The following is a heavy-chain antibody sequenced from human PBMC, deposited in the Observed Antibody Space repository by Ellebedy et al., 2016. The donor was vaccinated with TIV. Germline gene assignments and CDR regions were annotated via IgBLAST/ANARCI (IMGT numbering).Heavy chain of an antibody. Sequence: ASVKVSCKVSGYTLTELSMHWVRQAPGKGLEWMGGFDPEDGETIYAQKFQGRVTMTRDTSTSTVYMELSSLRSEDTAVYYCARDGYTTAFDYWGQGTLVTVSS. J-gene: IGHJ4*02. V-gene: IGHV1-24*01. CDR2: FDPEDGET. CDR3: ARDGYTTAFDY. CDR1: GYTLTELS. D-gene: IGHD5-24*01.